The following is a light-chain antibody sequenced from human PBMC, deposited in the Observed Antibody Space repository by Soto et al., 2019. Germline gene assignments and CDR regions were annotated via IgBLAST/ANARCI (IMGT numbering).Light chain of an antibody. V-gene: IGLV2-14*03. CDR3: NSYTSSRTNV. CDR1: SSDVGGFNY. Sequence: QSVLTQPASVSGSPGQSITISCTGTSSDVGGFNYVSWYQQHPGKAPKLMIYDVTNRPSGVSYRFSGSKSGNTASLTISGLQAEDEADYYCNSYTSSRTNVFGTGTKLTVL. J-gene: IGLJ1*01. CDR2: DVT.